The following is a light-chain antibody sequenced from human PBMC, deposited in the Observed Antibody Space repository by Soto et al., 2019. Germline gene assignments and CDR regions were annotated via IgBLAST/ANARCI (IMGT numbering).Light chain of an antibody. J-gene: IGKJ4*01. CDR1: QSISSY. V-gene: IGKV1-27*01. CDR2: AAS. Sequence: DIQMTQSPSSLSASVGDRVTITCRASQSISSYLAWYQQKPGKVPKLLIYAASTLQSGVPSRFSGSGSGTDFTLTISSLQPEDVATYYCQKCGIAPFSFGGGTKVDI. CDR3: QKCGIAPFS.